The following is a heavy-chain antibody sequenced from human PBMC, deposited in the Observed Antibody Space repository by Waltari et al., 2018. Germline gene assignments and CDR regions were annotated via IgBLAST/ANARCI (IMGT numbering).Heavy chain of an antibody. D-gene: IGHD2-21*01. CDR1: GYTFTDYY. V-gene: IGHV1-69-2*01. J-gene: IGHJ4*02. Sequence: EVQLVQSGAEVKKPGATVKISCKASGYTFTDYYMHWVQQAPGKGLEWMGLGDPEDGETRNAEKFQGRVTITADTSTDTAYMGLSSLRSEDTAVYYCATLVVVIAIQDYWGQGTLVTVFS. CDR3: ATLVVVIAIQDY. CDR2: GDPEDGET.